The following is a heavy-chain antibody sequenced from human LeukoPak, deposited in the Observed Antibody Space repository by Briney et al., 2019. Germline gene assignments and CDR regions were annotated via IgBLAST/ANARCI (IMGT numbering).Heavy chain of an antibody. Sequence: SETLSLTCAVYGGSFSGYYWSWIRQPPGKGLEWIGEINHSGSTNYNPSLKSRVTISVDTSKNQFSLKLSSVTAADTAVYYCARDRGSSWIHYFDYWGQGTLVTVSS. CDR3: ARDRGSSWIHYFDY. CDR2: INHSGST. D-gene: IGHD6-13*01. V-gene: IGHV4-34*01. J-gene: IGHJ4*02. CDR1: GGSFSGYY.